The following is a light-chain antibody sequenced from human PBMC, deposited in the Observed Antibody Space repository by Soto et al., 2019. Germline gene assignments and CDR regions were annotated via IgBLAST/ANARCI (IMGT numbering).Light chain of an antibody. Sequence: QSALTQPASVSGSPGQSITISCTGTSSDVGSYNLVSWYQQHPGKAPKLMIYEVSKRPSGVSNRFSGSKSGNMASLTISGLQAEDEADYYCCSYAGSSTFEFGGGTKLTVL. J-gene: IGLJ2*01. CDR1: SSDVGSYNL. CDR2: EVS. V-gene: IGLV2-23*02. CDR3: CSYAGSSTFE.